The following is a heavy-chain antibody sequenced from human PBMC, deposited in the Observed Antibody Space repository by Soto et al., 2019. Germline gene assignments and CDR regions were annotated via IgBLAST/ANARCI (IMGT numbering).Heavy chain of an antibody. J-gene: IGHJ3*02. Sequence: AGGSLRLSCAASGFTFDDYGMSWVRQAPGKGLEWVSGINWNGGSTGYADSVKGRFTISRDNAKNSLYLQMNSLRAEDTALYYCARDYYGSGSYYNVAFDIWGQGTMVTVSS. CDR1: GFTFDDYG. CDR2: INWNGGST. CDR3: ARDYYGSGSYYNVAFDI. V-gene: IGHV3-20*04. D-gene: IGHD3-10*01.